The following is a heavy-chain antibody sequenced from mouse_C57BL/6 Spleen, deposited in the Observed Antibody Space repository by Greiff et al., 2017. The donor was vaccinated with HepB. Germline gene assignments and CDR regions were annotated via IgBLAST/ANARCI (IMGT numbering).Heavy chain of an antibody. CDR2: ISDGGSYT. CDR1: GFTFSSYA. V-gene: IGHV5-4*03. J-gene: IGHJ2*01. D-gene: IGHD2-5*01. Sequence: EVKVEESGGGLVKPGGSLKLSCAASGFTFSSYAMSWVRQTPEKRLEWVATISDGGSYTYYPDNVKGRFTISRDNAKNNLYLQMSHLKSEDTAMYYCARAYSNYYFDYWGQGTTLTVSS. CDR3: ARAYSNYYFDY.